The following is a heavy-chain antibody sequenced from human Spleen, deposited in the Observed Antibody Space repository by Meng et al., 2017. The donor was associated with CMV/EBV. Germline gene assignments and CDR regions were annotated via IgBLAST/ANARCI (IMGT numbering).Heavy chain of an antibody. CDR3: ARDRGNYDFWSGYRPYNWFDP. J-gene: IGHJ5*02. CDR2: IYYSGST. Sequence: SETLSLTCTVSGGSISSYYWSWIRQPPGKGLEWIGYIYYSGSTNYNPSLKSRVTISVDTSKNQFSLKLSYVTAADTAVYYCARDRGNYDFWSGYRPYNWFDPWGQGTLVTVSS. V-gene: IGHV4-59*01. CDR1: GGSISSYY. D-gene: IGHD3-3*01.